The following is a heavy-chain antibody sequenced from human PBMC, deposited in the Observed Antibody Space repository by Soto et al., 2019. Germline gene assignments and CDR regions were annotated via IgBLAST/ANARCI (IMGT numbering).Heavy chain of an antibody. CDR3: AKVKWGFFYDSSGYTHAFDI. V-gene: IGHV3-30*18. J-gene: IGHJ3*02. Sequence: PGGSLRLSCAASGFTFSSYGMHWVRQAPGKGLEWVAVISYDGSNKYYADSVKGRFTISRDNSKNTLYLQMNSLRAEDTAVYYCAKVKWGFFYDSSGYTHAFDIWGQGTMVTVSS. D-gene: IGHD3-22*01. CDR2: ISYDGSNK. CDR1: GFTFSSYG.